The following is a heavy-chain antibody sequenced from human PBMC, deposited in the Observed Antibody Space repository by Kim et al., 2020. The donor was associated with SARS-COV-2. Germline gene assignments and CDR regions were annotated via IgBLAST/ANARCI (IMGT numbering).Heavy chain of an antibody. CDR1: GYTFTSYG. V-gene: IGHV1-18*01. D-gene: IGHD6-6*01. CDR2: ISAYNGNT. Sequence: ASVKVSCKASGYTFTSYGISWVRQAPGQGLEWMGWISAYNGNTNYAQKLQGRVTMTTDTSTSTAYMELRSLRSDDTAVYYCATLFSIAATESSLDYWGQGTLVTVSS. CDR3: ATLFSIAATESSLDY. J-gene: IGHJ4*02.